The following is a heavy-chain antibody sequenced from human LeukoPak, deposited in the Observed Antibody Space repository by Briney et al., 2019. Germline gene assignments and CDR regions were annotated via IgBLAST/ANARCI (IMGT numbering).Heavy chain of an antibody. CDR3: ANLEGVWGSYRYTWFDY. CDR2: ISGSGGST. V-gene: IGHV3-23*01. Sequence: GSLRLSCAASGFTFSSYAMSWVRQAPGKGLGWVSAISGSGGSTYYADSVKGRFTISRDNSKNTLYLQMNSLRAEDTAVYYCANLEGVWGSYRYTWFDYWGQGTLVTVSS. J-gene: IGHJ4*02. CDR1: GFTFSSYA. D-gene: IGHD3-16*02.